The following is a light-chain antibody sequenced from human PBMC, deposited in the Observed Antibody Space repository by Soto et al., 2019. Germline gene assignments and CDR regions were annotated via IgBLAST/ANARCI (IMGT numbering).Light chain of an antibody. V-gene: IGKV3-15*01. CDR1: QSVSSN. CDR3: KQYINGPPWT. J-gene: IGKJ1*01. CDR2: GAS. Sequence: EIVMTQSPATLSVSPGERATLSCRASQSVSSNLAWYQQKPGQAPRLLIYGASTRATGIPARFSGSGSGTNFTLTFSSLQFEDFAVYYCKQYINGPPWTFCQGTNVDIK.